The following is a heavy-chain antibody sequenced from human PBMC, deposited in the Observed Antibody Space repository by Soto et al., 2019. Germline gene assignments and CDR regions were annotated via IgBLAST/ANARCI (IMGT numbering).Heavy chain of an antibody. V-gene: IGHV3-30-3*01. CDR3: ARVWYSSGWYVYDY. CDR2: ISYDGSNK. Sequence: PGGSLRLSCAASGFTFSSYAMHWVRQAPGKGLEWLAVISYDGSNKYYADSVKGRFTISRDNSKNTLYLQMNSLRAEDTAVYYCARVWYSSGWYVYDYWGQGTLVTVSS. J-gene: IGHJ4*02. CDR1: GFTFSSYA. D-gene: IGHD6-19*01.